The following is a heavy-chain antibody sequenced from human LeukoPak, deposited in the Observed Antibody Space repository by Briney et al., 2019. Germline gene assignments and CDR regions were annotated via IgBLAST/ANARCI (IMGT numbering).Heavy chain of an antibody. D-gene: IGHD4-17*01. V-gene: IGHV1-69*13. CDR1: GGTFSSYA. J-gene: IGHJ4*02. CDR3: ASTPSGLTVMLDY. Sequence: GASVKVSCKASGGTFSSYAISWVRQAPGQGLEWMGGIIPIFGTANYAQKFQGRVTITADESTSTAYMELSSLRSEDTAVYYCASTPSGLTVMLDYWAREPWSPSPQ. CDR2: IIPIFGTA.